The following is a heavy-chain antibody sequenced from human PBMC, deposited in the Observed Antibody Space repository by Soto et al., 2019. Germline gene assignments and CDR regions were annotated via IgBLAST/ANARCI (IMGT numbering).Heavy chain of an antibody. Sequence: QLQLQESGPGQVTPSETLSLTCTVSSGSISSYYWSWVRQSPGRGLEWIGHIYYTGTTNYNPSLKTRVSRSIYTTKSQFALMVTSVTAADTAVYYCAAGVFSRGFSYNVIPWFDPWGPGTLVTVSS. D-gene: IGHD3-3*01. CDR2: IYYTGTT. V-gene: IGHV4-59*03. J-gene: IGHJ5*02. CDR1: SGSISSYY. CDR3: AAGVFSRGFSYNVIPWFDP.